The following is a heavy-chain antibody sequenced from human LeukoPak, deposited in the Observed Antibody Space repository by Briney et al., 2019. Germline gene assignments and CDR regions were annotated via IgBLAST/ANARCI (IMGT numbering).Heavy chain of an antibody. CDR1: GYSFTSYW. CDR2: NDPSDSYT. CDR3: PRLYSSGPWYFDY. Sequence: GESLKISCKGSGYSFTSYWISWVRQMPGKGLEWMGRNDPSDSYTNYSPSFQGHVTISADKSISTAYLQWSSLKASDTAMYYCPRLYSSGPWYFDYWGQGTLVTVSS. D-gene: IGHD6-19*01. V-gene: IGHV5-10-1*01. J-gene: IGHJ4*02.